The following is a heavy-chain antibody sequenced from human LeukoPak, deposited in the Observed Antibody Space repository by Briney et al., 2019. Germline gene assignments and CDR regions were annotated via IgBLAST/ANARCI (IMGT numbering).Heavy chain of an antibody. D-gene: IGHD1-14*01. J-gene: IGHJ4*02. CDR2: ISGSGSST. Sequence: PGGSLRLSCAASGFDFSSFTMTWVRHSPRKGLQWVSGISGSGSSTYYADSVKGRFTISRDNSKNTLYLQMDSLRAEDTALYYCARTPTGALFDSWGQGTLVTVSS. V-gene: IGHV3-23*01. CDR1: GFDFSSFT. CDR3: ARTPTGALFDS.